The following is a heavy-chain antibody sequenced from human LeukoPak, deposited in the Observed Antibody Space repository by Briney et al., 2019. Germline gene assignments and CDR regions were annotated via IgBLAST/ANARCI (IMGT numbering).Heavy chain of an antibody. V-gene: IGHV1-2*02. Sequence: ASVKVSCKASGYTFTGYYMHWVRQAPGQGLEWMGWINPNSGGTNYAQKFQGRVTMTRDTSISTAYMELSRLRSDDTAVYYCATSMGEGSSWYGVDYWGQGTLVTVSS. CDR3: ATSMGEGSSWYGVDY. CDR2: INPNSGGT. CDR1: GYTFTGYY. D-gene: IGHD6-13*01. J-gene: IGHJ4*02.